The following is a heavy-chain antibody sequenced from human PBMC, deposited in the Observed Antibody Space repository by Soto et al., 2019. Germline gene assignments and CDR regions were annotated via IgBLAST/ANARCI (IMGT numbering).Heavy chain of an antibody. Sequence: ASVKVSCKASGYTFTGYYMHWVRQAPGQGLEWMGWINPNSGGTNYAQKFQGRVTMTRDTSISTAYMELSRLRSDDTAVYYCARGSITGTTYGYYYYGMDVWGQGTTVTVSS. J-gene: IGHJ6*02. CDR3: ARGSITGTTYGYYYYGMDV. D-gene: IGHD1-7*01. V-gene: IGHV1-2*02. CDR1: GYTFTGYY. CDR2: INPNSGGT.